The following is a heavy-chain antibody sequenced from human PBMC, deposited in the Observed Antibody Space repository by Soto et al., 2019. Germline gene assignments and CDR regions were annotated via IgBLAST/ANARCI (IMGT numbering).Heavy chain of an antibody. CDR1: GYTFTGYY. D-gene: IGHD4-17*01. CDR2: INPNSGGT. CDR3: ARGRRDVLQAHDYGDYETEDYFDY. V-gene: IGHV1-2*04. Sequence: GASVKVSCKASGYTFTGYYMHWVRQAPGQGLEWMGWINPNSGGTNYAQKFQGWVTMTRDTSISTTYMELSRLRSDDTAVYYCARGRRDVLQAHDYGDYETEDYFDYWGQGTLVTVSS. J-gene: IGHJ4*02.